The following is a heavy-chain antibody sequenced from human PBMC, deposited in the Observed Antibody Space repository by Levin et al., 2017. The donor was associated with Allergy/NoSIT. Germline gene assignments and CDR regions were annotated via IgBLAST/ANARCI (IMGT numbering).Heavy chain of an antibody. CDR3: ARSSSWYSFDY. CDR1: GGSISSYY. J-gene: IGHJ4*02. V-gene: IGHV4-59*01. CDR2: IYYSGSTNYNT. Sequence: SQTLSLTCTVSGGSISSYYWSWIRQPPGKGLEWIGYIYYSGSTNYNTNYNPSLKSRVTISVDTSKNQFSLRLSSVTATDTAVYYCARSSSWYSFDYWGQGTLVTVSS. D-gene: IGHD6-13*01.